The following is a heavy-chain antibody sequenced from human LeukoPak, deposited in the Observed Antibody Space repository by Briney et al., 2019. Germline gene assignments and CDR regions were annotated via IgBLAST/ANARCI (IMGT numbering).Heavy chain of an antibody. V-gene: IGHV4-4*07. J-gene: IGHJ3*02. CDR2: IYTSGST. Sequence: SETLYLTCTVPGGSISSYYWSWILQPAGKGLEWIGRIYTSGSTNYNPSLKSRVTMSVDTSKNQFSLKLSSVTAADTAVYYCVRRVSSGYFAFDIWGQGTMVTVSS. CDR1: GGSISSYY. CDR3: VRRVSSGYFAFDI. D-gene: IGHD3-22*01.